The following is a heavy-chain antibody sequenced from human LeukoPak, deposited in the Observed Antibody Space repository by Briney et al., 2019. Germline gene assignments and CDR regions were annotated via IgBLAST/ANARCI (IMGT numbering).Heavy chain of an antibody. CDR3: ARDSLPMAVTGPFDH. V-gene: IGHV3-33*01. D-gene: IGHD6-19*01. J-gene: IGHJ4*02. Sequence: GGSLRLSCAASGFNFGSYRMHWVRQAPGKGLEWVTSIWFDGSNIHYADSVKGRVIISRDNSKSALYLQMNSLRAEDTAIYYCARDSLPMAVTGPFDHWGQGALVTVSS. CDR2: IWFDGSNI. CDR1: GFNFGSYR.